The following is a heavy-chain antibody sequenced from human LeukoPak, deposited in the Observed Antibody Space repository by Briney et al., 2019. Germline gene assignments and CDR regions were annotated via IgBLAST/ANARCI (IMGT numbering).Heavy chain of an antibody. CDR3: ARPRGGLPPYFAV. D-gene: IGHD3-9*01. V-gene: IGHV1-18*01. Sequence: ASVKVSCKASGYTFTSYGLSWMRQAPGQGLEWLGWLSAYSAYTNYAQTLQGRVTVTTDTSTNTAYLELRSLRSDDTAVYYCARPRGGLPPYFAVGGEGPLATVSS. CDR1: GYTFTSYG. J-gene: IGHJ4*02. CDR2: LSAYSAYT.